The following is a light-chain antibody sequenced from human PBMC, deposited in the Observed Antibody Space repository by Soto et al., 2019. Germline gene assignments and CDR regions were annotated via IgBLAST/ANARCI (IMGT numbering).Light chain of an antibody. J-gene: IGKJ1*01. Sequence: EIVLTQSPATLSLSPGERATLSCRASQSVSSSLAWYQQKAGQAPWLLIYAASHRATGIPARFSGSGSGTDFSLTISSLEPEDFAVYYCQQRSNWPRTFGQGTKVEIK. V-gene: IGKV3-11*01. CDR2: AAS. CDR1: QSVSSS. CDR3: QQRSNWPRT.